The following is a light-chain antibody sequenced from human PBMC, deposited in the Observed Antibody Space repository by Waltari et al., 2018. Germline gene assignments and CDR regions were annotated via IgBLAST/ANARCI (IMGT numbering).Light chain of an antibody. CDR3: SSYTGSYSFVI. Sequence: QSALTQPRSVSGSPGQSINISCTGTNRDVGAFNYVSWYQHHPGKAPKLIIYDVTTRPSGVPDRFSGSKSGNTASLTISVLQAEYEATYYCSSYTGSYSFVIFGGGTDMTVL. J-gene: IGLJ2*01. CDR2: DVT. CDR1: NRDVGAFNY. V-gene: IGLV2-11*01.